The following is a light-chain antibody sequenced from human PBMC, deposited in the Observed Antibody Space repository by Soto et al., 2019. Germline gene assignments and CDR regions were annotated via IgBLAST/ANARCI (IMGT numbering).Light chain of an antibody. J-gene: IGLJ3*02. CDR2: RNN. V-gene: IGLV1-44*01. CDR1: TSNIGGNT. Sequence: QSVLTQPPSASGTPGQRVTTSCSGSTSNIGGNTVNWFQKVPGTAPKLLIYRNNERPSGVPDRFSGSQSGTSASLAISGLQSEDEADYYCVAWDNSMRGPVFGGGTKLTVL. CDR3: VAWDNSMRGPV.